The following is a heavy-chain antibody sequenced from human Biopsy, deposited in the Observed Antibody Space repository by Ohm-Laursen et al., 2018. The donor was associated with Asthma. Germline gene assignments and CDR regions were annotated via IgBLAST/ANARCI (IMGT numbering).Heavy chain of an antibody. CDR1: GFKLDEYT. J-gene: IGHJ4*02. Sequence: SLRLSCTASGFKLDEYTMHWVRQAPGKGLAWVSGISWNSATIGYADSVEGRFTISRDNAKNSVFLHMDSLRPEDTAFYYCAKVRSDWVITESFDYWGQGVLVTVSS. D-gene: IGHD3-22*01. CDR3: AKVRSDWVITESFDY. CDR2: ISWNSATI. V-gene: IGHV3-9*01.